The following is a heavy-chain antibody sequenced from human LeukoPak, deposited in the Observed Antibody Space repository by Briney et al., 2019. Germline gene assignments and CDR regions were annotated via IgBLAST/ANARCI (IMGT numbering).Heavy chain of an antibody. D-gene: IGHD2-21*01. CDR1: GFSFRNYW. CDR2: LNSDETSA. Sequence: GGSLRLSCVISGFSFRNYWMHWVRQAPGRGLVWVSRLNSDETSATYADSVKGRFTISRDTAKNTLYLDMNSLRVEDTAVYYCAKSHCGRFSCSRVDYWGQGTLVTVSS. CDR3: AKSHCGRFSCSRVDY. V-gene: IGHV3-74*03. J-gene: IGHJ4*02.